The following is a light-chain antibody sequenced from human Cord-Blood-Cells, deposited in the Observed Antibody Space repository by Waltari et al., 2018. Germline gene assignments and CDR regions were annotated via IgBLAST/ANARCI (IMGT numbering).Light chain of an antibody. V-gene: IGKV4-1*01. CDR1: QSVLYSSNNKNY. CDR2: CAS. Sequence: DIVMTQSPDSLVVSLGARATTNCKSSQSVLYSSNNKNYLAWYQLKPGPPPQLLIYCASTRESGVPDRISGSGSGRDFILPISSLQAEDVAVYYCQQYYSTPRTFGQGTKVEIK. CDR3: QQYYSTPRT. J-gene: IGKJ1*01.